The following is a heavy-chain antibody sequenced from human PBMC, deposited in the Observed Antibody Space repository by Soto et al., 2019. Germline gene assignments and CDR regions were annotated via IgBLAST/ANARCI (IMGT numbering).Heavy chain of an antibody. V-gene: IGHV4-59*01. D-gene: IGHD2-21*01. CDR3: ARATQVKRKCYYFEY. CDR2: IYDSVST. Sequence: SLSLPCTVSGGSISQNFWTWIRQPPGKALEYIGYIYDSVSTNYYPSFKGRIVISADTSKNQFSLTLRSVTAADTAVYYCARATQVKRKCYYFEYRGQGALVTVSS. J-gene: IGHJ4*02. CDR1: GGSISQNF.